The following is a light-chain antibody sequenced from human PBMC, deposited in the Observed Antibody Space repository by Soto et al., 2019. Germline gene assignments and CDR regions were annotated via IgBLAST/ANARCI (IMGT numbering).Light chain of an antibody. CDR2: SAS. Sequence: EIVLTQSPGTLSLSPGERATLSCRASQSVTNQLAWYQQRPGQAPRLLIYSASSRATGIPDRFSGSGSGTDFTLTISRLEPEDSAVYYCQQYGSAFGQGTKLEIK. J-gene: IGKJ2*01. CDR1: QSVTNQ. V-gene: IGKV3-20*01. CDR3: QQYGSA.